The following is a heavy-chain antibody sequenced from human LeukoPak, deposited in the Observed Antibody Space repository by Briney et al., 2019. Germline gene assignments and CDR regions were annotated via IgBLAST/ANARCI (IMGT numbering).Heavy chain of an antibody. CDR3: ARDHPSNDYDSSGDSDSFDI. J-gene: IGHJ3*02. CDR2: ISAYNGNT. V-gene: IGHV1-18*01. D-gene: IGHD3-22*01. Sequence: ASVKVSCKASGYTFTNYGISWVRQAPGQGLEWMGWISAYNGNTNYAQNLQGRVTMTTDTSTTTAYLDLRGLRSDDTAVYYCARDHPSNDYDSSGDSDSFDIWGQGTMVTVSS. CDR1: GYTFTNYG.